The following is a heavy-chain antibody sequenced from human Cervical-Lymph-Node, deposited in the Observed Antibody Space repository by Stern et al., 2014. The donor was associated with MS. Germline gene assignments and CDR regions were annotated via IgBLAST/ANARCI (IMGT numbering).Heavy chain of an antibody. CDR1: GGTFSKLA. J-gene: IGHJ5*02. CDR2: IFPVFGAP. D-gene: IGHD1-14*01. V-gene: IGHV1-69*01. CDR3: ALSSETSDRCYSLGYDL. Sequence: QVPLVESGAEVTKPGSSVKVSCKASGGTFSKLASRWVRPAPGQGLEWLGGIFPVFGAPTYAQVFRSSVTITADVSSSTVYMELSSLRSDDTAVYYCALSSETSDRCYSLGYDLWGQGTLVTVSS.